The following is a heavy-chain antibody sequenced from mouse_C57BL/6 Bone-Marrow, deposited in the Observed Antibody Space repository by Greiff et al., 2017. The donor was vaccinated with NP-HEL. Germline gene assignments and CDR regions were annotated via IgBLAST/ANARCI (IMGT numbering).Heavy chain of an antibody. CDR2: INPSTGGT. V-gene: IGHV1-42*01. CDR1: GYSFTGYY. D-gene: IGHD2-4*01. CDR3: ARSTDYPFAY. J-gene: IGHJ3*01. Sequence: VQLQQSGPELVKPGASVKISCKASGYSFTGYYMNWVKQSPEKSLEWIGEINPSTGGTTYNQKFKAKATLTVDKSSSTAYMQLKSLTSEDSAVCYCARSTDYPFAYGGQGTLVTVSA.